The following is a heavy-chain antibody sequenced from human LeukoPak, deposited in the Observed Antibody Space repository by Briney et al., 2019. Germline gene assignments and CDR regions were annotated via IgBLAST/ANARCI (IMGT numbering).Heavy chain of an antibody. D-gene: IGHD7-27*01. CDR1: GGSIRSSYYY. V-gene: IGHV4-39*02. J-gene: IGHJ4*02. Sequence: SETLSLTCTVSGGSIRSSYYYWGWIRQPPGKGLEWIGSIYDSGSTYYNPSLKSRVTISVDTSKNQFSLKLNSVTAADTAVYYCARDRLYGDLDYWGQGTLVTVSS. CDR3: ARDRLYGDLDY. CDR2: IYDSGST.